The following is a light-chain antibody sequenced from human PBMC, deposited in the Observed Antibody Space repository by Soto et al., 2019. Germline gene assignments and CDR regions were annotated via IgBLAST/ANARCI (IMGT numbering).Light chain of an antibody. CDR3: VSYTTFSSYV. V-gene: IGLV2-14*01. CDR2: DVS. J-gene: IGLJ1*01. CDR1: SSDVGSYIY. Sequence: QSLLTQPASVYGSAGRSITIACTGTSSDVGSYIYVSWYQHHPGKAPKLMIYDVSNRPSGVSNRFSGSKSGNTASLTISGLQAEDEAEYYCVSYTTFSSYVFGTGTKVTVL.